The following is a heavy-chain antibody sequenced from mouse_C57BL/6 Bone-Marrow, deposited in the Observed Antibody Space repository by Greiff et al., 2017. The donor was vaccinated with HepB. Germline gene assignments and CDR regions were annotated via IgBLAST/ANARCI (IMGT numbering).Heavy chain of an antibody. CDR2: IWTGGGT. V-gene: IGHV2-9-1*01. CDR3: ARIYEYDVDAMDY. CDR1: GFSLTSYA. Sequence: VKLVESGPGLVAPSQSLSITCTVSGFSLTSYAISWVRQPPGKGLEWLGVIWTGGGTNYNSALKSRLSISKDNSKSQVFLKMNSLQTDDTARYYCARIYEYDVDAMDYWGQGPSVTVSS. D-gene: IGHD2-4*01. J-gene: IGHJ4*01.